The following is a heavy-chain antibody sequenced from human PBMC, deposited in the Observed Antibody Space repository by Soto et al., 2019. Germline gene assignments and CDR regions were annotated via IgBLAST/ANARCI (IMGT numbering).Heavy chain of an antibody. J-gene: IGHJ5*02. CDR2: VYRDGTT. V-gene: IGHV3-53*01. Sequence: GGSLRLSCAASGFSVSNTFMTWVRQAPGKGLEWVSVVYRDGTTYYGDSVKGRFTISRDKATNTLFLQMHRLRAEDTAVYYCAKDRSLDPWGQGXLVTVYS. CDR3: AKDRSLDP. CDR1: GFSVSNTF.